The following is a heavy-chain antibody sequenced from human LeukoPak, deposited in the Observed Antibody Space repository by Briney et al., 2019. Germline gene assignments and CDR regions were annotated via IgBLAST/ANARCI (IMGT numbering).Heavy chain of an antibody. CDR1: GFTFSSYA. D-gene: IGHD2-8*01. CDR2: IIGSGAGT. Sequence: GGSLRLSCAVSGFTFSSYAMNWVRQAPGKGLEWVSGIIGSGAGTYYADSVKGRFTISRDNSKNTLYLQMNSLRAEDTAVYYCAKMVREFYTISYYFDYWGQGTLVTVSS. CDR3: AKMVREFYTISYYFDY. J-gene: IGHJ4*02. V-gene: IGHV3-23*01.